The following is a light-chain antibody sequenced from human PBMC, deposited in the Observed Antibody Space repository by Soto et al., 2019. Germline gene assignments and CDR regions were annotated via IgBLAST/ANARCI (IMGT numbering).Light chain of an antibody. J-gene: IGKJ3*01. CDR3: HHYGSSSSFT. V-gene: IGKV3-20*01. Sequence: EMVLTKSPGTLSLSPGERATLSCRASQSVNSDYLAWYQQSPGQAPRLLIYGTFNRPTGIPDRFSGTRSGTDFTLTISRLEPDDVVVSYCHHYGSSSSFTFGPGTKVDIK. CDR1: QSVNSDY. CDR2: GTF.